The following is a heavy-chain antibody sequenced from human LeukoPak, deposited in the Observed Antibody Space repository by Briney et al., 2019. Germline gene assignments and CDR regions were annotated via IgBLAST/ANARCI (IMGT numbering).Heavy chain of an antibody. CDR3: AKDYSDSRVGDVFLEY. CDR1: GLTFTSHA. CDR2: ISGSGDST. V-gene: IGHV3-23*01. D-gene: IGHD1-26*01. J-gene: IGHJ4*02. Sequence: GGSLRLSCAASGLTFTSHAMNWVRQAPGKGLEWVSVISGSGDSTNYADSVKGRFTISRDNSKNTFHLQMNSLRAEDTAVYYCAKDYSDSRVGDVFLEYWGQGTLVTVSS.